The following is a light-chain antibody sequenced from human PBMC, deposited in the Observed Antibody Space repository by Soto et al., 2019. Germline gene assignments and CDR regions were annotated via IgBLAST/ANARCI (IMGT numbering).Light chain of an antibody. Sequence: EVVLTQSPATLPLSPGERDTLSCRASQGVGTSLAWYQQKPGQAPKLLIYEASNRATGIPARFSGSGSGTDFTLTISSLEPEDSAVYYCQDGSDWSPLTFGGGTKVEIK. V-gene: IGKV3D-11*01. CDR3: QDGSDWSPLT. J-gene: IGKJ4*01. CDR2: EAS. CDR1: QGVGTS.